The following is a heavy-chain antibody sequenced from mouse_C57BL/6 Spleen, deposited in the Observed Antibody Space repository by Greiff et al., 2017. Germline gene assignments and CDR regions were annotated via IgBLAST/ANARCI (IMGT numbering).Heavy chain of an antibody. CDR3: ARPAQATLDY. CDR1: GFNIKDYY. J-gene: IGHJ2*01. Sequence: VQLQQSGAELVKPGASVKLSCTASGFNIKDYYMHWVKQRTEQGLEWIGRIDPEDGETKYAPKVQGKGTITADTSSNTAYLQLSSLSSEDTAVYYCARPAQATLDYWGPGTTLTVSS. D-gene: IGHD3-2*02. CDR2: IDPEDGET. V-gene: IGHV14-2*01.